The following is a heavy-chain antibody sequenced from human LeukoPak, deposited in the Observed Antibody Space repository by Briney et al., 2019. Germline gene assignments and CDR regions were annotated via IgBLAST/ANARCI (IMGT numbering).Heavy chain of an antibody. CDR1: GGTFSSYA. D-gene: IGHD5-18*01. J-gene: IGHJ6*02. CDR2: IIPIFGTA. V-gene: IGHV1-69*01. Sequence: SVTVSCKASGGTFSSYAISWVRQAPGQGLEWMGGIIPIFGTANYAQKFQGRVTITADESTSTAYMELSSLRSEDTAVYYCARVGGYSYGPGGPANYYYYYGMDVWGQGTTVTVSS. CDR3: ARVGGYSYGPGGPANYYYYYGMDV.